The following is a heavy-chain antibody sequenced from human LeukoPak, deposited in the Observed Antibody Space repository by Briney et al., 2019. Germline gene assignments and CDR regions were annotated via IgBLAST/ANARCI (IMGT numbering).Heavy chain of an antibody. J-gene: IGHJ4*02. CDR2: IIPIFGTA. Sequence: ASVKVSCKASGGTFSSYAISWVRQAPGQGLEWMGGIIPIFGTANYAQKFQGRVTITADESTSTAYMELSSLRSEDTAVYYCARGRDSGYLYYFDYWGQGTLVTVSS. CDR3: ARGRDSGYLYYFDY. D-gene: IGHD3-22*01. V-gene: IGHV1-69*13. CDR1: GGTFSSYA.